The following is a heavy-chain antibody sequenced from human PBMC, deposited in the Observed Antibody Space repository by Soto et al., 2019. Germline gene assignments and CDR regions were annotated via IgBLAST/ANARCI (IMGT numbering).Heavy chain of an antibody. V-gene: IGHV4-34*01. D-gene: IGHD3-3*01. Sequence: QVRLQQWGAGLLKPSETLSLTCAVYGGSFSGYYWSWIRQPPGKGLEWIGEINHSGSTNYNPSLKSRVTISVDTSKNQFSLKLSSVTAADTAVYYCARLINYDFWSGYLNDAFDIWGQGTMVTVSS. CDR3: ARLINYDFWSGYLNDAFDI. CDR2: INHSGST. CDR1: GGSFSGYY. J-gene: IGHJ3*02.